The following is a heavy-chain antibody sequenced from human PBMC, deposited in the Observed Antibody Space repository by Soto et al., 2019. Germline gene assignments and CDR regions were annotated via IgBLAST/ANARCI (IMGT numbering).Heavy chain of an antibody. D-gene: IGHD3-10*01. CDR3: ARDPMVRGVIYYYGIDV. Sequence: ASVKVSCKASGYTFTSYAMHWVRQAPGQRLEWMGWINAGNGNTKYSQKFQGRVTITRDTSASTAYMELSSLRSEDTAVYYCARDPMVRGVIYYYGIDVWGQGTTVTVSS. CDR1: GYTFTSYA. CDR2: INAGNGNT. V-gene: IGHV1-3*01. J-gene: IGHJ6*02.